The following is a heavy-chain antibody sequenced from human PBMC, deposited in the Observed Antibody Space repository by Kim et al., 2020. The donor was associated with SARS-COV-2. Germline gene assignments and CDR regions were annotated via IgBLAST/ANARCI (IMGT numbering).Heavy chain of an antibody. J-gene: IGHJ3*02. V-gene: IGHV4-31*03. Sequence: SQTLSLTCTVSGGSISSGGYYWSWIRQHPGKGLEWIGYIYYSGSTYYNPSLKSRVTISVDTSKNQFSLKLSSVTAADTAVYYCASNPMRGSWAFDIWGQGTMVTVTS. D-gene: IGHD3-16*01. CDR3: ASNPMRGSWAFDI. CDR1: GGSISSGGYY. CDR2: IYYSGST.